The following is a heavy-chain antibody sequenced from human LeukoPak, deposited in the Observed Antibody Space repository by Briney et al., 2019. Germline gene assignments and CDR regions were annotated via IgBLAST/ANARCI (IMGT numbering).Heavy chain of an antibody. CDR3: GGSGYSSSWYDDY. J-gene: IGHJ4*02. CDR1: GGSISTSDHY. D-gene: IGHD6-13*01. V-gene: IGHV4-39*07. Sequence: SETLSLTCTVSGGSISTSDHYWGWIRETPGKGLEWIGSIYKTGSTDYNPSLKSRVTLSLDTSQNQFSLKVTSMTAADTAVYYCGGSGYSSSWYDDYWGQGTLVTVSS. CDR2: IYKTGST.